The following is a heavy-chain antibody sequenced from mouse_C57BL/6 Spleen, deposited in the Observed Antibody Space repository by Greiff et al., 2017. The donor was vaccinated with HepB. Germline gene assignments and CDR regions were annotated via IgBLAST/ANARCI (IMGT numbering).Heavy chain of an antibody. CDR2: IHPNSGST. V-gene: IGHV1-64*01. CDR3: ARRGFTTVVAGDYFDY. CDR1: GYTFTSYW. J-gene: IGHJ2*01. Sequence: VQLQQPGAELVKPGASVKLSCKASGYTFTSYWMHWVKQRPGQGLEWIGMIHPNSGSTNYNEKFKSKATLTVDKSSSTAYMQLSSLTSEDSAVYYCARRGFTTVVAGDYFDYWGQGTTLTVSS. D-gene: IGHD1-1*01.